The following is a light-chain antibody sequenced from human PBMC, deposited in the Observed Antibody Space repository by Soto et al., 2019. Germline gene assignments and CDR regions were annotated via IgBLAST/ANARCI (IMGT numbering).Light chain of an antibody. CDR1: QSITTY. J-gene: IGKJ4*01. CDR3: QQSYSTPVT. CDR2: AAS. V-gene: IGKV1-39*01. Sequence: DIQMTQSPSSLSAFVGDRVTITCRASQSITTYLNWYQQKPGQAPKLLIYAASRLQSGVPSRFSGSGSGTDFTLTISSLQPEDFVTYYCQQSYSTPVTFGGGTKVEIK.